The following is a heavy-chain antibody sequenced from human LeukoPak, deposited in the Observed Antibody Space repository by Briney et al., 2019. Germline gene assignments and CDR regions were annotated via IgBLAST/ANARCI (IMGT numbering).Heavy chain of an antibody. CDR2: ISGSGGST. V-gene: IGHV3-23*01. D-gene: IGHD6-13*01. CDR3: AKDRQQLANLDY. CDR1: GFTFSNYG. J-gene: IGHJ4*02. Sequence: GGSLRLSCAASGFTFSNYGMSWGRQAPGKGLEWVSAISGSGGSTYYADSVKGRFTISRDNSKNTMYLQMNSLRAEDTAVYNCAKDRQQLANLDYWGQGTLVTVSS.